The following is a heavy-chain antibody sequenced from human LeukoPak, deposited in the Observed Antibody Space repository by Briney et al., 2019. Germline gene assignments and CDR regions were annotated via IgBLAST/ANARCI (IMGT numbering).Heavy chain of an antibody. Sequence: PGGSLRLSCATSGFTFISSWMNWVRQAPGKGLEWVAGINYDGSEIYYVDSVKGRFNISRDNARNSLFLQMDSLRAEDTALYFCARDKGYKTFDYWGQGTLVTVSA. V-gene: IGHV3-7*01. CDR3: ARDKGYKTFDY. D-gene: IGHD1-14*01. CDR1: GFTFISSW. CDR2: INYDGSEI. J-gene: IGHJ4*02.